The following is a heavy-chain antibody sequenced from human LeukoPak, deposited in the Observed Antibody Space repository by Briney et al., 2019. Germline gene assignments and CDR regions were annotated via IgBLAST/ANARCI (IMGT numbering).Heavy chain of an antibody. CDR1: GYTFTGYY. J-gene: IGHJ5*02. D-gene: IGHD4-17*01. CDR2: INPNSGGT. V-gene: IGHV1-2*02. Sequence: ASVKVSCKASGYTFTGYYMHWVRQAPGQGLEWMGWINPNSGGTNYAQKFQGSVTMTRDTSISTAYMELSRLRSDDTAVYYCARDRFESYDYGDYHSFDPWGQGTLVTVSS. CDR3: ARDRFESYDYGDYHSFDP.